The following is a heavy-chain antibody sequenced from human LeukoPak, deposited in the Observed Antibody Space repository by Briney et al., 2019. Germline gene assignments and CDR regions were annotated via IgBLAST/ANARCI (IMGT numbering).Heavy chain of an antibody. CDR1: GFSLSTSGMC. CDR3: ARIRSYGYRGAD. J-gene: IGHJ4*02. Sequence: SGPTLVKPTQTLTLTCTFSGFSLSTSGMCVSWIRKPPGKALEWLARIDWDDDKYYSTSLKTRLTISKDTSKNQVVLTMTNMDPVDTATYYCARIRSYGYRGADWGQGTLVTVSS. CDR2: IDWDDDK. D-gene: IGHD5-18*01. V-gene: IGHV2-70*11.